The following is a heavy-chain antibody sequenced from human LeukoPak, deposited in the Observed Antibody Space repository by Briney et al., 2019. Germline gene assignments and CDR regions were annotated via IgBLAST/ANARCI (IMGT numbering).Heavy chain of an antibody. D-gene: IGHD2-8*01. J-gene: IGHJ1*01. CDR1: GYTFTSYG. CDR2: ISAYNGNT. Sequence: GASVKVSCKASGYTFTSYGISWVRQAPGQGLEWMGWISAYNGNTNYAQKLQGRVTMTTDTSTSTAYMELRSLRSDDTAVYYCARSRVPGDCTNGVCYTGWPHFQHWGQGTLVTVSS. CDR3: ARSRVPGDCTNGVCYTGWPHFQH. V-gene: IGHV1-18*01.